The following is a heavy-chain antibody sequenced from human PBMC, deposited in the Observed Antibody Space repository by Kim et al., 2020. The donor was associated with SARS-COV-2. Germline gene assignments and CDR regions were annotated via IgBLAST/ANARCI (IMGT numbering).Heavy chain of an antibody. CDR2: ISSSSSYI. CDR3: ARGIVVVPAADVGGDY. CDR1: GFTFSSYS. D-gene: IGHD2-2*01. V-gene: IGHV3-21*01. J-gene: IGHJ4*02. Sequence: GGSLRLSCAASGFTFSSYSMNWVRQAPGKGLEWVSSISSSSSYIYYVDSVKGRFTISRDNAKNSLYLQMNSLRAEDTAVYYCARGIVVVPAADVGGDYWGQGTLVTVSS.